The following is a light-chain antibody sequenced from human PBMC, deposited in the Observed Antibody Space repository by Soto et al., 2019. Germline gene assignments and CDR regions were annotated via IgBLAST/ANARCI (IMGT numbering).Light chain of an antibody. Sequence: DSPRTMSTDRQSAAEGNRVDLACRASQSISSWLAWYQQKPGKAPKLLIYDASSLESGVPSRFSGSGSGTEFTLISSRLQSDDVVTYYCQPYNSYPWTFGQGTKVDIK. J-gene: IGKJ1*01. V-gene: IGKV1-5*01. CDR2: DAS. CDR3: QPYNSYPWT. CDR1: QSISSW.